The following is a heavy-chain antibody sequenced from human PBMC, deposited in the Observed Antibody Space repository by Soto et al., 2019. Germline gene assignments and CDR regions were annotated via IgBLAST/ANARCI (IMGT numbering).Heavy chain of an antibody. CDR2: ISAYNGNT. V-gene: IGHV1-18*01. D-gene: IGHD3-22*01. Sequence: ASVKVSCKASGSTFTSYGISWVRQAPGQGLEWMGWISAYNGNTNYAQKLQGRVTMTTDTSTSTAYMELRSLRSDDTAVYSCARDRRFGYYYDSSGYGRWFDPWGQGTLVTVSS. CDR3: ARDRRFGYYYDSSGYGRWFDP. J-gene: IGHJ5*02. CDR1: GSTFTSYG.